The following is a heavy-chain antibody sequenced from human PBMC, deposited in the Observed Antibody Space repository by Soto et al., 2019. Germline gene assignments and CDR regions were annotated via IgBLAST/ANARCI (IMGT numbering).Heavy chain of an antibody. CDR2: IYYSGST. CDR1: GGSISSYY. J-gene: IGHJ4*02. Sequence: PSETLSLTCTVSGGSISSYYWSWIRQPPGKGLEWTGYIYYSGSTNYNPSLKSRVTISVDTSKNQFSLKLSSVTAADTAVYYCARHTRDDFWSGHQPNSDYRGQGTLVTVSS. D-gene: IGHD3-3*01. CDR3: ARHTRDDFWSGHQPNSDY. V-gene: IGHV4-59*08.